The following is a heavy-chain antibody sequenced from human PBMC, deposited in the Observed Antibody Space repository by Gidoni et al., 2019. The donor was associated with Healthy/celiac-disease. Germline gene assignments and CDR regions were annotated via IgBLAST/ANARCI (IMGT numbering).Heavy chain of an antibody. CDR1: GGSTRSSSYY. V-gene: IGHV4-39*01. J-gene: IGHJ3*02. CDR2: IYYSGST. CDR3: ASHYDILTGYDAFDI. D-gene: IGHD3-9*01. Sequence: QLQLQESGPGLVKPSETLSLTCPVSGGSTRSSSYYWGWIRQPPGKGLEWIGSIYYSGSTYYNPSLKSRVTISVDTSKNQFSLKLSSVTAADTAVYYCASHYDILTGYDAFDIWGQGTMVTVSS.